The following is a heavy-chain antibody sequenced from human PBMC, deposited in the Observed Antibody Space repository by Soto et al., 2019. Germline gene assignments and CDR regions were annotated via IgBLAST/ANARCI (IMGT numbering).Heavy chain of an antibody. CDR1: GGSFSGYY. V-gene: IGHV4-34*01. D-gene: IGHD6-13*01. J-gene: IGHJ4*02. CDR2: INHSGST. CDR3: ARGQRYSSSWYGINFLDY. Sequence: SETLSLTCAVYGGSFSGYYWSWIRQPPGKGLEWIGEINHSGSTNYNPSLKSRVTISVDTSKNQFSLKLSSVTAADTAVYYCARGQRYSSSWYGINFLDYWGQGTLVTVSS.